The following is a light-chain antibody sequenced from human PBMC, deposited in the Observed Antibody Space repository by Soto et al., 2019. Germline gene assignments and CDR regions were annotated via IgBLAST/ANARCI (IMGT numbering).Light chain of an antibody. Sequence: QSALTQPRSVSGSPGQSVTISCTGTSNDIGGYNYVSWYQQHPGKAPELMIFDVSKRPSGVPDRFSGSKSGNTASLTISGLQADDEGDYSCCSYAGSYTVVFGEGTKLTVL. V-gene: IGLV2-11*01. CDR3: CSYAGSYTVV. CDR2: DVS. J-gene: IGLJ2*01. CDR1: SNDIGGYNY.